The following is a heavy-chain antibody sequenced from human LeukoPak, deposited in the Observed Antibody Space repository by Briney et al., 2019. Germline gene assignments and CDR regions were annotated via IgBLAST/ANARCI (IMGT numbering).Heavy chain of an antibody. D-gene: IGHD3-3*01. V-gene: IGHV1-18*01. Sequence: GASVKVSCKASGYTFVNYGITWVRQAPRQGLEWMGWVSPYNGNTKYAERFQGRVTMTTEKSTNTAYLELRSLTYDDTAVYFCARAITIFGVTIPDGMDVWGQGTTVSVSS. J-gene: IGHJ6*02. CDR3: ARAITIFGVTIPDGMDV. CDR2: VSPYNGNT. CDR1: GYTFVNYG.